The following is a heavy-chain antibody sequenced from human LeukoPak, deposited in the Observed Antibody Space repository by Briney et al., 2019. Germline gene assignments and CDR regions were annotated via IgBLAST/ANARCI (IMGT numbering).Heavy chain of an antibody. CDR3: ARGDVSWFDP. J-gene: IGHJ5*02. D-gene: IGHD3-16*01. Sequence: ASVKVSCKASGYTFTRYYIHWVRQAPGQGLEWMGIINPSDGSTRDAQKFQGRVTMTTDTSTSTAYMELRSLRSDDTAVYYCARGDVSWFDPWGQGTLVTVSS. CDR1: GYTFTRYY. CDR2: INPSDGST. V-gene: IGHV1-46*01.